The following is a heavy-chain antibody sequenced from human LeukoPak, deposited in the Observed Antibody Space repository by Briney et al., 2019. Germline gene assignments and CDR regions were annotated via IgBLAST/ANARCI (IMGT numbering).Heavy chain of an antibody. Sequence: SVKVSCKASGGTFSSYAISWVRQAPGQGLEWMGGIIPIFGTANYAQKFQGRVTITTDESTSTAYMELSRLRSEDTAVYYCARVSSNNYYDSSGYDAFDIWGQGTMVTVSS. CDR3: ARVSSNNYYDSSGYDAFDI. CDR1: GGTFSSYA. V-gene: IGHV1-69*05. CDR2: IIPIFGTA. D-gene: IGHD3-22*01. J-gene: IGHJ3*02.